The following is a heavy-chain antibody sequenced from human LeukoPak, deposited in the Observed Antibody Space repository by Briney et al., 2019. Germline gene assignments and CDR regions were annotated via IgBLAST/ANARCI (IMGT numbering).Heavy chain of an antibody. Sequence: PSETLSLTCTVSGGSISSYYRRWIRQPPGKGLEWIGYIYYSGSTNYNPSLKSRVTISVDTSTTQFSLKLRSVTAAATAVYYCARATSIVVVPAASNYYMDVWGKGTTVTVSS. CDR1: GGSISSYY. CDR3: ARATSIVVVPAASNYYMDV. V-gene: IGHV4-59*01. J-gene: IGHJ6*03. D-gene: IGHD2-2*01. CDR2: IYYSGST.